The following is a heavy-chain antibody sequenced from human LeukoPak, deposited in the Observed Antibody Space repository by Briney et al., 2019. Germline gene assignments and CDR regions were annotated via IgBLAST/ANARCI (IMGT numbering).Heavy chain of an antibody. Sequence: SETLSLTCAVSGGSISSSNWWSWVRQPPGKGLEWIGEIYHSGSTNYNPSLKSRVTISVDKSKNQFSLKLSSVTAADTAVYYCARGDVLLWFGELLDWGQGTLVTVSS. V-gene: IGHV4-4*02. J-gene: IGHJ4*02. CDR1: GGSISSSNW. CDR2: IYHSGST. CDR3: ARGDVLLWFGELLD. D-gene: IGHD3-10*01.